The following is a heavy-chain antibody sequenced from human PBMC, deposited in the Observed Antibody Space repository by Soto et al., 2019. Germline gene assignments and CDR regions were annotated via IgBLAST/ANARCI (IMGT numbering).Heavy chain of an antibody. J-gene: IGHJ5*02. D-gene: IGHD3-22*01. CDR2: IYYSGST. V-gene: IGHV4-31*03. CDR1: GGSISSGGYY. Sequence: QVQLQESGPGLVKPSQTLSLTCTVSGGSISSGGYYWSWIRQHPGKGLEWIGYIYYSGSTYYNPSLKCRVTISVDTSKNQFSLKLRSVTAADTAVYYCATYDSSDYYSGSPIGWFDPWGQGTLVTVSS. CDR3: ATYDSSDYYSGSPIGWFDP.